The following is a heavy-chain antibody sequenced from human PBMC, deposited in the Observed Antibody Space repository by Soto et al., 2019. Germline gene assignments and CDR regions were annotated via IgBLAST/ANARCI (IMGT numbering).Heavy chain of an antibody. CDR1: GGAIDRGGYY. CDR2: IYYTGSA. CDR3: ARVGTSYARRGLDV. D-gene: IGHD7-27*01. V-gene: IGHV4-31*03. J-gene: IGHJ6*02. Sequence: SLSLTCNVCGGAIDRGGYYGCWIRQHPGKGLEWIGHIYYTGSAYYKPSLKSRVSMSMDTSQNQFSLELISVTAADTAVYYCARVGTSYARRGLDVCGQGTTVTVSS.